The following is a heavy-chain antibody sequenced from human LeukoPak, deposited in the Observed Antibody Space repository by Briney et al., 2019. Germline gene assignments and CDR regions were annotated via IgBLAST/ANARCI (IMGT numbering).Heavy chain of an antibody. CDR1: GFTFDDYG. D-gene: IGHD2-15*01. CDR2: INWNGGST. Sequence: GGSLRLSCAASGFTFDDYGMSWVRQAPGKGLEWVSGINWNGGSTGYADSVKGRFTISRDNAKNSLYLQMNSLRAEDTALYHCARTYCSGGSCYPYYFDYWGRGTLVTVSS. CDR3: ARTYCSGGSCYPYYFDY. J-gene: IGHJ4*02. V-gene: IGHV3-20*01.